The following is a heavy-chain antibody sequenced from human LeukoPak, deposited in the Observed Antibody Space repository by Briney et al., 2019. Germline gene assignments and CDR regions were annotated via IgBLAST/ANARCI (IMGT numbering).Heavy chain of an antibody. J-gene: IGHJ4*02. Sequence: VASVKVSCKASGGTFSSYAISWVGQAPGQGLEWMGRIIPILGIANYAQKFQGRVTITADKSTSTAYMELSSLRSEDTAVYYCAREISGSYDYWGQGTLVTVSS. CDR2: IIPILGIA. CDR1: GGTFSSYA. CDR3: AREISGSYDY. D-gene: IGHD6-19*01. V-gene: IGHV1-69*04.